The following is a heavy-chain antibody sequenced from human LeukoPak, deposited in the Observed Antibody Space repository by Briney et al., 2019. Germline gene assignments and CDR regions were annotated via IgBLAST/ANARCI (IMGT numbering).Heavy chain of an antibody. D-gene: IGHD6-19*01. CDR1: GFTFSKYW. J-gene: IGHJ4*02. CDR3: ATKQWLAPPPDS. Sequence: GGSLRLSCAASGFTFSKYWMLWVRQAPGNGLESVSRINTDGTVTTYADSVKGRFTVSRDNADHTMFLQMNSVRDEDTAVYYCATKQWLAPPPDSWGQGTPVTVSS. CDR2: INTDGTVT. V-gene: IGHV3-74*01.